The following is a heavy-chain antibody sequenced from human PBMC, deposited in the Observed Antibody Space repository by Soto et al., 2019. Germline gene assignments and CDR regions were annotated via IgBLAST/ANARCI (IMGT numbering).Heavy chain of an antibody. V-gene: IGHV5-51*01. J-gene: IGHJ6*02. Sequence: PGESLKISCNGSGYTFTNYWIGWVRQMPGKGLEWMGIIYPGDSDTKYNPSFQGQVTISADKSITTTYLQWSCLKASDTAIYYCAASIFYYGMDVWGQGPTVTVSS. CDR3: AASIFYYGMDV. CDR2: IYPGDSDT. CDR1: GYTFTNYW.